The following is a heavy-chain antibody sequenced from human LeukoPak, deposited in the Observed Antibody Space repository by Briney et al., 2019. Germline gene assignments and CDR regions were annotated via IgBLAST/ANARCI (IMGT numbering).Heavy chain of an antibody. CDR2: ISGSGGST. D-gene: IGHD3-10*01. V-gene: IGHV3-23*01. CDR3: AKEPFSYGSGSYFDY. CDR1: GFTLSSYA. J-gene: IGHJ4*02. Sequence: GSLRLSCAASGFTLSSYAMSWVRQAPGKGLEWVSAISGSGGSTYYADSVKGRFTISRDNSKNTLYLQMNSLRAEDTAVYYCAKEPFSYGSGSYFDYWGQGTLVTVSS.